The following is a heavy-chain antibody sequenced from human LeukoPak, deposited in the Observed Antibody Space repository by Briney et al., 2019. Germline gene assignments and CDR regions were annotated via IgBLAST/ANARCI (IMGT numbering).Heavy chain of an antibody. CDR3: ARDSKTSSLADP. V-gene: IGHV1-46*01. Sequence: ASVKVSCKASGYTFTSYYIHWVRQAPGQGLEWMGIINPSGGSASYAQKFEGRVTMTRDTSTGTVYMELSSLRAEDTAVYYCARDSKTSSLADPWGQGTLVTVSS. D-gene: IGHD2-2*01. CDR1: GYTFTSYY. J-gene: IGHJ5*02. CDR2: INPSGGSA.